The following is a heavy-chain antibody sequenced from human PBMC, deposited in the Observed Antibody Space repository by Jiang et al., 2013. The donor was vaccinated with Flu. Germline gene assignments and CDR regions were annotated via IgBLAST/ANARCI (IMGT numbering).Heavy chain of an antibody. CDR1: GYTFTSND. D-gene: IGHD2-2*02. Sequence: GAEVKKPGASVKVSCKASGYTFTSNDISWVRQATGQGLEWMGWMNPNIGNTDYEPKFQGRVTMTRNTSISTAYMELISLRSEDTAVYYCARGGVPGTLYVAFDMWAKGQWSPSLQ. CDR3: ARGGVPGTLYVAFDM. V-gene: IGHV1-8*01. J-gene: IGHJ3*02. CDR2: MNPNIGNT.